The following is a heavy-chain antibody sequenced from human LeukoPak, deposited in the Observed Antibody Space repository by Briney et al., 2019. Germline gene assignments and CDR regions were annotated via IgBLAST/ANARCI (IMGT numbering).Heavy chain of an antibody. CDR1: GGSFSGYY. Sequence: SETLSLTCAVYGGSFSGYYWSWIRQPPGKGLEGSGEINHSGSTNYNPSLKSRVTMSVDTSKNQFSLKLSCVTAADTAVYYCARVLRWYVSSSSYYNNYMDVWGKGTTVTVSS. CDR2: INHSGST. CDR3: ARVLRWYVSSSSYYNNYMDV. D-gene: IGHD2-15*01. V-gene: IGHV4-34*01. J-gene: IGHJ6*03.